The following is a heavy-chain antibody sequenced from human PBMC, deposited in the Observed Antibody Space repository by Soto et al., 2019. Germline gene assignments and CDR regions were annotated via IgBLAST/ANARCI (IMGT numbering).Heavy chain of an antibody. D-gene: IGHD2-2*01. CDR3: ATLSLGGTTVVVPTARCDA. CDR2: IYYSGNT. Sequence: QLQLQESGPGLVKPSETLSLTCSVSGGSISTMNYYWCWIRQPPGKGLEWIGSIYYSGNTDYNPSFLCREILSVDTTKSHFSQRLTTESAADPTKYYCATLSLGGTTVVVPTARCDARGQETLFTDSA. V-gene: IGHV4-39*01. J-gene: IGHJ5*02. CDR1: GGSISTMNYY.